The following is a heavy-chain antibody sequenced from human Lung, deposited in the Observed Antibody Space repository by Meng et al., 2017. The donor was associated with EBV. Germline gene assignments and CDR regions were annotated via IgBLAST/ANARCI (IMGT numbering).Heavy chain of an antibody. D-gene: IGHD3-10*02. CDR3: ARDWGDVRGGFDF. Sequence: QVQLQQSGPGFGQPPSPLSLPCASAGDSVSSNSAAWNWLRQSPSRGLEWLGRTYYRSKYYNDYALSVKSRITINPDTSKNQFSLQLNSVTPEDTAIYYCARDWGDVRGGFDFWGQGTLVTVSS. CDR1: GDSVSSNSAA. CDR2: TYYRSKYYN. V-gene: IGHV6-1*01. J-gene: IGHJ4*02.